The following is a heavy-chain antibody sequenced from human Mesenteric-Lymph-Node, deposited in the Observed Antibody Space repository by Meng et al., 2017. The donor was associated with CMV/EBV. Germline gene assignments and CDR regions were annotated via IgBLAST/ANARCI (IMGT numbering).Heavy chain of an antibody. CDR2: ISYDGTKKK. J-gene: IGHJ4*02. D-gene: IGHD6-19*01. Sequence: GGSLRLSCAGSGFAFTTYDMHWIRQTPGKGLEWVAVISYDGTKKKYYADSVKGRFTVSRDNSQNTLYLQMNSLRADDTAVYYCARPSSGWHRFVYFDHWGQGTLVTVSS. CDR3: ARPSSGWHRFVYFDH. V-gene: IGHV3-30-3*01. CDR1: GFAFTTYD.